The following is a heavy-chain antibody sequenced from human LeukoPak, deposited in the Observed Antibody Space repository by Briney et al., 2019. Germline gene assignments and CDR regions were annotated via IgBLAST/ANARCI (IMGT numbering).Heavy chain of an antibody. CDR2: IYNSGST. V-gene: IGHV4-4*09. CDR1: GGSISSYY. Sequence: PSETLSLTCTVSGGSISSYYWSWIRQPPGKGLEWIGYIYNSGSTHYNPSLKSRVTISVDTSKNQFSLKLSSVTAADTAVYYCARGDVGYCTSTSCLTTIDYWGQGTLVTVSS. D-gene: IGHD2-2*01. CDR3: ARGDVGYCTSTSCLTTIDY. J-gene: IGHJ4*02.